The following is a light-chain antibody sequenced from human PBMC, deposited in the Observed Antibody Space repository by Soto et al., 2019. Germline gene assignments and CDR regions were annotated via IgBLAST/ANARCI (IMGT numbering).Light chain of an antibody. Sequence: QSALTQPASVSGSPGQSITISCTGTSSDVGGYNYVSWYQQHPGKAPKLMIYEVSNRPSGVSNRFSGSKSGNTASLTISGLQAEDEADYYCCSYAGNITWVFGGGTQLTVL. CDR3: CSYAGNITWV. V-gene: IGLV2-14*01. CDR1: SSDVGGYNY. J-gene: IGLJ3*02. CDR2: EVS.